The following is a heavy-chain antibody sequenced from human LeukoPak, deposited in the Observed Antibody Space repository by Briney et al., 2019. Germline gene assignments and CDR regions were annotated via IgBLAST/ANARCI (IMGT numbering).Heavy chain of an antibody. J-gene: IGHJ4*02. CDR1: GGSFSGYY. D-gene: IGHD4-17*01. Sequence: PSETLSLTCAVYGGSFSGYYWSWIRQPPGKGLEWIGEINHSGSTNYNPSLKSRVTISVDRSKNQFSLKLSSVTAADTAVYYCARGTDYGDFYFDYWGQGTLVTVSS. V-gene: IGHV4-34*01. CDR2: INHSGST. CDR3: ARGTDYGDFYFDY.